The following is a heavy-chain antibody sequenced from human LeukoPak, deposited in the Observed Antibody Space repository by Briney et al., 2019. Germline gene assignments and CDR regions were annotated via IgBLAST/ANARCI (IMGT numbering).Heavy chain of an antibody. CDR3: AREILYDSTGYYL. CDR2: IYYSGST. CDR1: GDSIRSSSYY. Sequence: PSETLSLTCTVSGDSIRSSSYYWGWIRQPPGKGLEWIGSIYYSGSTYYNPSLNIRVTISVDTSKNQFSLNLRSVTAADTAVYYCAREILYDSTGYYLWGQGTLVTVSS. D-gene: IGHD3-22*01. J-gene: IGHJ4*02. V-gene: IGHV4-39*07.